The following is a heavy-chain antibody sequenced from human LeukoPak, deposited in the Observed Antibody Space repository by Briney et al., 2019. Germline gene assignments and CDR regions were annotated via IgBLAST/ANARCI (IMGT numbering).Heavy chain of an antibody. CDR1: GGSIRSSYYY. CDR3: ARGKGITDY. Sequence: NPSETLSLTCTVSGGSIRSSYYYWSWIRQPPGKGLEWIGEINHSGSTNYNPSLKSRVTISVDTSKNQFSLKLSSVTAADTAVYYCARGKGITDYWGQGTLVTVSS. J-gene: IGHJ4*02. V-gene: IGHV4-39*07. CDR2: INHSGST. D-gene: IGHD3-10*01.